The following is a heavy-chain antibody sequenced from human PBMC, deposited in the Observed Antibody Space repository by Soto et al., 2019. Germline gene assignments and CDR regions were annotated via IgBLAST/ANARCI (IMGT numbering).Heavy chain of an antibody. J-gene: IGHJ5*02. CDR1: GDSVSSNSAA. Sequence: SQTLSLTCAISGDSVSSNSAAWNWIRQSPSRGLEWLGRTYYRSKWYNDYAVSVKSRITINPDTSKNQFSLQLNSVTPEDTAVFYCARGYNGNSRTRNWFDPWGRGTLVTFSS. CDR3: ARGYNGNSRTRNWFDP. D-gene: IGHD1-7*01. CDR2: TYYRSKWYN. V-gene: IGHV6-1*01.